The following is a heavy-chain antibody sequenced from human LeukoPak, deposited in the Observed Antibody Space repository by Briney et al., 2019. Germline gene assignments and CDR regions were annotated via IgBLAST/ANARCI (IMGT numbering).Heavy chain of an antibody. Sequence: PSETLSLTCTVSGGSISGYYWSWIRQPPGKGLEWIGFISYSGSTNYNPSLKSRVTISVDTSKSQFSLKLNSVTAADTAVYCCARQSISGSSLSYFDYWGQGTLVNVSS. CDR1: GGSISGYY. CDR2: ISYSGST. D-gene: IGHD3-22*01. CDR3: ARQSISGSSLSYFDY. V-gene: IGHV4-59*01. J-gene: IGHJ4*02.